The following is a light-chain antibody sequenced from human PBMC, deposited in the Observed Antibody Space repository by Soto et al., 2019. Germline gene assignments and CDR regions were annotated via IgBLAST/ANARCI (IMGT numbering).Light chain of an antibody. CDR3: AAWDGRLGGYV. CDR2: RNN. J-gene: IGLJ1*01. Sequence: QSVLTQPPSASGTPGQRVTISCSGSSSNIGSNYVYWYQQLPGTAPKLLIYRNNQRPSGVPDRFSGSKSGTSASLAISGLRAEDEGYLYCAAWDGRLGGYVFGTGTKVTLL. V-gene: IGLV1-47*01. CDR1: SSNIGSNY.